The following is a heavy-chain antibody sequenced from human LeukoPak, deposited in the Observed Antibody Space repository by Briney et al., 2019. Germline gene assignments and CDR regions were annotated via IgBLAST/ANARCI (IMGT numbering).Heavy chain of an antibody. J-gene: IGHJ4*02. V-gene: IGHV3-23*01. Sequence: PGGSLRLSCAASGFTFNNYWMSWVRQAPGKGLEWVSAITYNGGSTYYADSVKGRFTISRDNSKSTLYLQMSSLRAEDTGVYYCAKGGGASCYSSTDYWGQGTLVTVSS. CDR1: GFTFNNYW. CDR2: ITYNGGST. D-gene: IGHD2-15*01. CDR3: AKGGGASCYSSTDY.